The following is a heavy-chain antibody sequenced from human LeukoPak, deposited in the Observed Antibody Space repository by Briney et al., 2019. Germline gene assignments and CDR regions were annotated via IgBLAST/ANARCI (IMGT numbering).Heavy chain of an antibody. CDR2: ISAYNGNT. V-gene: IGHV1-18*01. CDR1: GYTFTSYG. D-gene: IGHD2-8*02. Sequence: ASVKVSCKASGYTFTSYGISWVRQAPGQGLEWMGWISAYNGNTNYAQKLQGRVTMTTDTSTSTAYMELRSLRSDDTAVYYCAGSTGGPVGATKLKGGYYYYYYMDVWGKGTTVTISS. J-gene: IGHJ6*03. CDR3: AGSTGGPVGATKLKGGYYYYYYMDV.